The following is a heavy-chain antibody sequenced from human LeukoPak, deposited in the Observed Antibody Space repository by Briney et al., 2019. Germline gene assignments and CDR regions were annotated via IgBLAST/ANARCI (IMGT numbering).Heavy chain of an antibody. V-gene: IGHV3-15*01. Sequence: PGGALRLSCAASGFTFSNAWMSWVRQAPGKGVEWVGRISTKTLGSTAVYPAPVQGSFTVSRDDSKSTLFLQMNSLNTEDTAVYYCTTDPAGVTTVTSPNYYFDYWGQGTLVTVSS. CDR2: ISTKTLGSTA. CDR1: GFTFSNAW. J-gene: IGHJ4*02. CDR3: TTDPAGVTTVTSPNYYFDY. D-gene: IGHD4-17*01.